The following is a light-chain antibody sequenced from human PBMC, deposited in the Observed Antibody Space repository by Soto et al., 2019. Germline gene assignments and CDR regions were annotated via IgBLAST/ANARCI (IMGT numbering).Light chain of an antibody. CDR1: QSVSSNY. Sequence: EIVLTQSPGTLYLSPGERATLSCRASQSVSSNYLAWYQQKRGQAPRLLIYAASARATGIPDRFSGSGSGTDFTLTISRLEPEDFAVYFCQLYGSSPPRYTFAQGTKLAIK. J-gene: IGKJ2*01. V-gene: IGKV3-20*01. CDR3: QLYGSSPPRYT. CDR2: AAS.